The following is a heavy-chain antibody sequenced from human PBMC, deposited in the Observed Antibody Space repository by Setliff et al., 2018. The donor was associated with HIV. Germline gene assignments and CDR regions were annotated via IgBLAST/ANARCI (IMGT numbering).Heavy chain of an antibody. V-gene: IGHV3-21*01. D-gene: IGHD2-15*01. CDR2: ISGSSDYI. CDR1: GFTFSSYW. Sequence: PGGSLRLSCAVSGFTFSSYWMNWVRQAPGKGLEWVSSISGSSDYIYYADSVKGRFTISRDTAKNSLSLQMNSLRAEDTAIYYCARDTLYCSGGNCPFDYWGQGTLVTVSS. CDR3: ARDTLYCSGGNCPFDY. J-gene: IGHJ4*02.